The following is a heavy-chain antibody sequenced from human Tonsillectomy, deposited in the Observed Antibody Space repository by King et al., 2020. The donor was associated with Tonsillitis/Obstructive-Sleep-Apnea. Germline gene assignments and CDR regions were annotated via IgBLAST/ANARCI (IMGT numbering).Heavy chain of an antibody. V-gene: IGHV3-66*01. CDR3: AGGVVIAILDY. CDR1: GLAVSSNY. D-gene: IGHD2-21*01. Sequence: VQLVESGGGLVQPGGSLRLSCAASGLAVSSNYMSWVRQAPGKGLEWVSVIYSGGSTYYGDSVKGRFTISRDNSKNTVSLQMNSLRVEDTAVYYCAGGVVIAILDYWGQGALVTVSS. J-gene: IGHJ4*02. CDR2: IYSGGST.